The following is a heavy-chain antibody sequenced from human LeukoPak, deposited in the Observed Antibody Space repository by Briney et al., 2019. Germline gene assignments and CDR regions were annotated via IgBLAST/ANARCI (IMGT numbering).Heavy chain of an antibody. Sequence: ASVKVSCKASGYIFSDFYFHWVRQAPGQGLEWMGWFNPNSDATNTAHKFQDRVTMTRDTSINTAYMELTGLRSDDTAVYYCARALPYGDYVSYWGQGTLVTVSS. D-gene: IGHD4-17*01. J-gene: IGHJ4*02. CDR3: ARALPYGDYVSY. CDR1: GYIFSDFY. V-gene: IGHV1-2*07. CDR2: FNPNSDAT.